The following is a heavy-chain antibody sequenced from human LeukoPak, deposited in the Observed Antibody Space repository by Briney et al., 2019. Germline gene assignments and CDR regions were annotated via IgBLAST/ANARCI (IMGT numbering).Heavy chain of an antibody. CDR3: AKSLWGYDILTGLCFDY. CDR1: GFTFSSYG. Sequence: GGTLRLSCAASGFTFSSYGMSWVRQAPGKGLEWVSAISGSGGSTYYADSVKGRFTISRDNSKNTLYLQMNSLRAEDTAVYYCAKSLWGYDILTGLCFDYWGQGTLVTVSS. D-gene: IGHD3-9*01. CDR2: ISGSGGST. V-gene: IGHV3-23*01. J-gene: IGHJ4*02.